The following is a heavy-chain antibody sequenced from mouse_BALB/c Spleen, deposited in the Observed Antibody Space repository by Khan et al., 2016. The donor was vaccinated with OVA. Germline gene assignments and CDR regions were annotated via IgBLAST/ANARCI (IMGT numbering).Heavy chain of an antibody. V-gene: IGHV3-2*02. CDR3: ASTGRIRY. CDR2: ISYSGST. CDR1: GYSITSGYG. D-gene: IGHD1-1*01. Sequence: VQLKESGPGLVKPSQSLSFTCTVTGYSITSGYGWNWIRQFPGNQLEWMGYISYSGSTNYNPSLKSQISITRDTSKNQFFLQLNSVTTEDTATYYCASTGRIRYWGQGTTLTVSS. J-gene: IGHJ2*01.